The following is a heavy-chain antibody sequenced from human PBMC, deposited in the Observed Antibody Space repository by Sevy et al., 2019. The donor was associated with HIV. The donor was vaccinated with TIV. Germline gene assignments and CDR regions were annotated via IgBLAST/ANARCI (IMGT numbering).Heavy chain of an antibody. D-gene: IGHD2-15*01. J-gene: IGHJ3*02. Sequence: GGSLRLSCAASGFTFSSYAMHWVRQAPGKGLEWVAVISYDGSNKYYADSVKGRFTISRDNSKNTLYLQMNSLRAEDTAVYDCAREGDIEEDVSAFDIWGQETMVTVSS. V-gene: IGHV3-30-3*01. CDR3: AREGDIEEDVSAFDI. CDR2: ISYDGSNK. CDR1: GFTFSSYA.